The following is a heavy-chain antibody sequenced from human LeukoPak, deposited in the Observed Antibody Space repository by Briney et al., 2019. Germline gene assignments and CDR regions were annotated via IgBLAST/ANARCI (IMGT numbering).Heavy chain of an antibody. D-gene: IGHD6-19*01. J-gene: IGHJ4*02. CDR1: GYSFTSYW. CDR3: ARLPAGDSSGVGFDY. Sequence: GESLKISCKGSGYSFTSYWSGWVRQMPGKGLEWMGIIYPGDSDTRYSPSFQGQVTISADKSISTAYLQWSSVKASDTAMYYCARLPAGDSSGVGFDYWGQGTLVTVSS. V-gene: IGHV5-51*01. CDR2: IYPGDSDT.